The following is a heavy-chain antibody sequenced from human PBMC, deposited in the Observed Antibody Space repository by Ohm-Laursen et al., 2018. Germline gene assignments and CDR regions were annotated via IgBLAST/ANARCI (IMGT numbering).Heavy chain of an antibody. J-gene: IGHJ4*02. CDR2: IWHDGSNK. CDR1: GFTFSSYG. CDR3: ARSYFWSGYYGYFDY. V-gene: IGHV3-33*01. Sequence: SLRLSCTASGFTFSSYGMNWVRQAPGKGLEWVAIIWHDGSNKYYADSVKGRFTISRDNAKNSLYLQMNSLRAEDTAVYYCARSYFWSGYYGYFDYWGQGTLVTVSS. D-gene: IGHD3-3*01.